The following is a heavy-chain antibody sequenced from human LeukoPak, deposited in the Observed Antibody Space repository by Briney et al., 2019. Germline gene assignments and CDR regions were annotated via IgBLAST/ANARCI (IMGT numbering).Heavy chain of an antibody. J-gene: IGHJ5*02. CDR2: INSDGRST. CDR3: AKDRVKGSGWPNNWFDP. Sequence: GGSLRLSCAASGFTFSSYWMHWVRQASGKGLVGVSRINSDGRSTSYADSVKGRFTISRDNAKNTLYLQMNSLRAEDTAVYYCAKDRVKGSGWPNNWFDPWGQGTLVTVSS. D-gene: IGHD6-19*01. CDR1: GFTFSSYW. V-gene: IGHV3-74*01.